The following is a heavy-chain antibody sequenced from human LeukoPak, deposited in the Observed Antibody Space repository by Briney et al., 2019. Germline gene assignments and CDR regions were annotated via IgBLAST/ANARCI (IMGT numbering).Heavy chain of an antibody. J-gene: IGHJ5*02. CDR2: IYTSGST. D-gene: IGHD5-12*01. CDR1: GGSGNSESYY. Sequence: SQTLSLTCTVSGGSGNSESYYWNWIRQPAGKGLEWIGRIYTSGSTHYNPSLKSRVTISVDTSKISLKLSSVTAADTAVYYCARGMSSGYDSLPLDPWGQGTLVSVSS. V-gene: IGHV4-61*02. CDR3: ARGMSSGYDSLPLDP.